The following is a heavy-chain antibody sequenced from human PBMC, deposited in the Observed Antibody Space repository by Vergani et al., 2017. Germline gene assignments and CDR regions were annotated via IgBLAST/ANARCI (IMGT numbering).Heavy chain of an antibody. CDR2: INPNSGGT. CDR1: GYTFTGYY. V-gene: IGHV1-2*02. CDR3: ARGAVIAYYYYYMDV. Sequence: QVQLVQSGAEVKKPGASVKVSCKASGYTFTGYYMHWVRQAPGQGLEWMGWINPNSGGTNYAQKFQGRVTMTRDTSISTAYMELSRLRSDDTAVYYCARGAVIAYYYYYMDVWGKGTTVTVSS. J-gene: IGHJ6*03. D-gene: IGHD2-21*01.